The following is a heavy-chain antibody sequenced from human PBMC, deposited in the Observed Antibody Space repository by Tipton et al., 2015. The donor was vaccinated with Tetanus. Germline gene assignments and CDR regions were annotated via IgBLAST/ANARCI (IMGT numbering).Heavy chain of an antibody. CDR2: VDYFGST. CDR3: ARTSGYMYSDT. CDR1: GGSLSTYH. J-gene: IGHJ1*01. D-gene: IGHD3-3*01. Sequence: TLSLTCTVSGGSLSTYHWNWIRQSPGKGLEWIGYVDYFGSTKINPSLKSRVAMSVATAENQLSLRLTSVTSADTAVYYCARTSGYMYSDTGGQGTLVTVSS. V-gene: IGHV4-59*01.